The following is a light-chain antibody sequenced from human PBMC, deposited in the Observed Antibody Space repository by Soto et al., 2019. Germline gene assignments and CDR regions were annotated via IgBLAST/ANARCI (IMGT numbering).Light chain of an antibody. CDR3: QQYGSSPYT. CDR2: DAS. J-gene: IGKJ2*01. CDR1: QSISDW. V-gene: IGKV1-5*01. Sequence: DIQVTQSPSTLSASVGDRVTITCRASQSISDWVAWYQQKPGKAPNLLIFDASTLKSGIPSRFSGSGSGTEFTLTISRLEPEDFAVYYCQQYGSSPYTFGQGTKV.